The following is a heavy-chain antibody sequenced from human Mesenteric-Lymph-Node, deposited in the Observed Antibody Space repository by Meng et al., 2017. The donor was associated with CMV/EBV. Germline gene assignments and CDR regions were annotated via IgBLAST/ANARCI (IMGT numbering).Heavy chain of an antibody. CDR3: AKDRHSRSLGYYFDY. D-gene: IGHD6-6*01. CDR2: IRHDGSNK. CDR1: GFSFSSYG. Sequence: SGFSFSSYGLYWVRQAPGKGLEWVAFIRHDGSNKSYAESVKGRFTISRDNAINTLYLQMNSLRSEDTAVYFCAKDRHSRSLGYYFDYWGEGTLVTVSS. J-gene: IGHJ4*02. V-gene: IGHV3-30*02.